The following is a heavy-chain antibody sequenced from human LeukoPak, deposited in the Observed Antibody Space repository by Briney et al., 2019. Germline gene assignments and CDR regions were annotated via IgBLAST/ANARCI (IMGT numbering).Heavy chain of an antibody. CDR1: GFTFSQSH. D-gene: IGHD5-24*01. CDR3: ARPRGGWLQFVYFDD. V-gene: IGHV3-11*01. Sequence: SGGSLRLSCAASGFTFSQSHMTWIRQSPGKGLEWISYISSGGFVIYDADSMKGRFTVSRDNAKNSLYLDMDSLRPEDTAVYYCARPRGGWLQFVYFDDWGQGTPVIIFS. J-gene: IGHJ4*02. CDR2: ISSGGFVI.